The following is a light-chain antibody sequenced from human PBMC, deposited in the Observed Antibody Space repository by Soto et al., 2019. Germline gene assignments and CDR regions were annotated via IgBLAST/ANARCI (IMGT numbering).Light chain of an antibody. CDR2: WAS. Sequence: DIVMTQSPDSLAVSLGERATINCKSSQSVLYSSNNKNYLAWYQQKAGQPPKLLIYWASIRESGVPDRFSGSGSGPDFTLTISSLQAEDVALYYCQQYYTKPLTFGGGTRLEI. CDR3: QQYYTKPLT. J-gene: IGKJ4*01. CDR1: QSVLYSSNNKNY. V-gene: IGKV4-1*01.